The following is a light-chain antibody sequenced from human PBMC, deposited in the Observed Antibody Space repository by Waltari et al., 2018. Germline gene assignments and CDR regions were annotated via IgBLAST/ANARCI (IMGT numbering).Light chain of an antibody. Sequence: QSALTQPASVSGSPGQSITISCTGTSSDVGNYNLVSWYQQPPGKAPKLMIYEVSQRPSGVSNRCSGSKSGDTASLTISGLQPEDETDYYCCSYAGHSTYVFGTGTKVTVL. CDR3: CSYAGHSTYV. CDR1: SSDVGNYNL. V-gene: IGLV2-23*02. J-gene: IGLJ1*01. CDR2: EVS.